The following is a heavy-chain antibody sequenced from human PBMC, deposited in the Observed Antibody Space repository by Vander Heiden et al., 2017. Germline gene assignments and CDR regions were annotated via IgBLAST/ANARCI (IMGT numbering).Heavy chain of an antibody. V-gene: IGHV4-31*03. J-gene: IGHJ3*02. Sequence: QVQLQESGPGLVKPSQTLSLTCTVSGGSISSGGYYWSWIRQDTGEGLEWIGYIYYSGSTYYNPSLKSRVTISVDTSKNQFSLKLSSVTAADTAVYYCASGSYSRWAFDIWGQGTMVTVSS. CDR2: IYYSGST. CDR1: GGSISSGGYY. D-gene: IGHD1-26*01. CDR3: ASGSYSRWAFDI.